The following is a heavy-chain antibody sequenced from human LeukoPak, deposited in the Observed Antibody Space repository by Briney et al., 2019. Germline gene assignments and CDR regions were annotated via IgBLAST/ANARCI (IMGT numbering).Heavy chain of an antibody. J-gene: IGHJ4*02. D-gene: IGHD3-22*01. V-gene: IGHV1-2*02. CDR3: ARGTMIVVQYYFDY. Sequence: GASVKVSCKASGYTFTGYYMHWVRQAPGQGLEWMGWINPNSGGTNYAQKFQGRVTMTRDTSISTAYMELSRLRSDDTAVYYCARGTMIVVQYYFDYWGQGTLVTVSS. CDR1: GYTFTGYY. CDR2: INPNSGGT.